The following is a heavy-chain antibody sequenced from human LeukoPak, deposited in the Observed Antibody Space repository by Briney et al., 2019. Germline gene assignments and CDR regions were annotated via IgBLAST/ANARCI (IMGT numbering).Heavy chain of an antibody. Sequence: EASVKVSCKASGYTFTSYDINWVRQATGQGLEWMGWMNPNSGNTGYAQKFQGRVTMTRNTSISTAYMELSSLRSEDTAVYYCARGVPRSNYGSGSYYSGHDYWGQGTLVTVSS. CDR1: GYTFTSYD. D-gene: IGHD3-10*01. CDR2: MNPNSGNT. V-gene: IGHV1-8*01. CDR3: ARGVPRSNYGSGSYYSGHDY. J-gene: IGHJ4*02.